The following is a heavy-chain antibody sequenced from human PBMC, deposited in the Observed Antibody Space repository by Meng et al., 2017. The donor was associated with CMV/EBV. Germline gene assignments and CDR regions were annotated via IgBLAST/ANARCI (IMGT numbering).Heavy chain of an antibody. V-gene: IGHV3/OR16-10*01. CDR3: AKWSSSGWLDY. CDR1: GFNFSSYA. CDR2: IGAGGGT. Sequence: LCCSGSGFNFSSYAMHWFRQAPGKGLEWVSAIGAGGGTYYADSVKGRFTISRDNSKNTLYLQMNSLRAEDTAVYYCAKWSSSGWLDYWGQGTLVTVSS. D-gene: IGHD6-19*01. J-gene: IGHJ4*02.